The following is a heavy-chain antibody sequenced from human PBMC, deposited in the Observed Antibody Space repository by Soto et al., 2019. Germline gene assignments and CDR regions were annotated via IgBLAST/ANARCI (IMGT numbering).Heavy chain of an antibody. V-gene: IGHV4-59*01. CDR1: GGSISSYY. D-gene: IGHD1-26*01. J-gene: IGHJ4*02. CDR2: IYYSGST. CDR3: ARAMRGSHLRYFDY. Sequence: QVQLQESGPGLVKPSETLSLTCTVSGGSISSYYWSWIRQPPGKGLEWIGYIYYSGSTNYNPSLKSRVNISVDTSTNQFSLKLSSVTAADTAVYYCARAMRGSHLRYFDYWGQGTLVTVSS.